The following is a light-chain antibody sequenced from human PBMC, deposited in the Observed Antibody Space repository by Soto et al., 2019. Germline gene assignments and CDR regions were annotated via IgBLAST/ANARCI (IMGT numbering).Light chain of an antibody. J-gene: IGKJ1*01. CDR3: HQYNNWPPWT. V-gene: IGKV3-15*01. CDR1: QSVTSN. CDR2: GAS. Sequence: EIVLTQSPATLSGSPGEIATLSCRASQSVTSNLAWYQQKPGQAPRLLIYGASTRATGIPARFSGSGSGTEFTLTISSLQSEDFAVYYCHQYNNWPPWTFGQGTKVDIK.